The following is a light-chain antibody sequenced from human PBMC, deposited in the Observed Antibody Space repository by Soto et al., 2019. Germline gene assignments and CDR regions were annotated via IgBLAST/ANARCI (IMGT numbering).Light chain of an antibody. CDR1: SSKIGTNA. J-gene: IGLJ1*01. Sequence: QSVLTQPPSVSEAPGQRIAISFFGSSSKIGTNAVTWYQHLPGKAPKVLIHYDNLLPSGVSDRFSGSRSGTSASLAISRVQSEDEADYYCAAWDYSLNAYVFGTGTKVTV. V-gene: IGLV1-36*01. CDR3: AAWDYSLNAYV. CDR2: YDN.